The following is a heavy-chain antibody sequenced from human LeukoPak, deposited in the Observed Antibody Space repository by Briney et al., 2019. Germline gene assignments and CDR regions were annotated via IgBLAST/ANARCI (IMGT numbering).Heavy chain of an antibody. V-gene: IGHV3-21*01. Sequence: GGSLRLSXAASGFTFSSYSMNWVRQAPGKGLEWVSSISSSSSYIYYADSVKGRFTISRDNAKNSLYLQMNSLRAEDTAVYYCARERLTCIDYWGQGTLVTVSS. CDR3: ARERLTCIDY. CDR1: GFTFSSYS. J-gene: IGHJ4*02. CDR2: ISSSSSYI. D-gene: IGHD1-1*01.